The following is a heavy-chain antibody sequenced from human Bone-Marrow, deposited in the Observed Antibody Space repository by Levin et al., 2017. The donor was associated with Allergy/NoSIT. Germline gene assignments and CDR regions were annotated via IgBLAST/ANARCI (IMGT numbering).Heavy chain of an antibody. CDR3: ARDNWNYGDGYYYYDDGMDV. CDR2: IYYSGST. V-gene: IGHV4-61*01. J-gene: IGHJ6*02. Sequence: SETLSLTCTVSGGSVSSGSYYWSWIRQPPGKGLEWIGYIYYSGSTNYNPSLKSRVTISVDTSKNQFSLKLSSVTAADTAVYYCARDNWNYGDGYYYYDDGMDVWGQGTTVTVSS. CDR1: GGSVSSGSYY. D-gene: IGHD1-7*01.